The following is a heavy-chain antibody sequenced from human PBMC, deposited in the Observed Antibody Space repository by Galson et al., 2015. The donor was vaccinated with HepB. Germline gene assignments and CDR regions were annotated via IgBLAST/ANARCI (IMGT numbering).Heavy chain of an antibody. D-gene: IGHD3-10*01. V-gene: IGHV3-7*05. CDR3: ARVKRGEWYSFYYYGMDV. CDR1: EFILSMYW. Sequence: SLRLSCAAPEFILSMYWMNWVRQAPGKGLEWVANIKEDGSEKNYVDSVKGRFTISRDNAKNSLYLQMNSLRAEDTAIYYCARVKRGEWYSFYYYGMDVWGQGTTVTVSS. J-gene: IGHJ6*02. CDR2: IKEDGSEK.